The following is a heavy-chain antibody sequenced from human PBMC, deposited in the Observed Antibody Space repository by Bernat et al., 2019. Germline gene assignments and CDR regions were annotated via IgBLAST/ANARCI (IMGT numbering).Heavy chain of an antibody. CDR2: IKQDGSEK. V-gene: IGHV3-7*01. D-gene: IGHD6-6*01. Sequence: EVQLVESGGGLVQPGGSLRLSCAASGLTFSSYWMSWVRQAPGKGLEWVANIKQDGSEKYYVGSVKGRFTISRDNAKNSLYLQMNSLRAEDTAVYYCARDSASIGIDHWGQGTLVAVSS. J-gene: IGHJ4*02. CDR3: ARDSASIGIDH. CDR1: GLTFSSYW.